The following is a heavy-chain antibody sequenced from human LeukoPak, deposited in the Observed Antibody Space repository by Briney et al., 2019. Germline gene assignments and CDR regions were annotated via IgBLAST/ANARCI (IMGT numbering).Heavy chain of an antibody. Sequence: GSLRLSCAASGFTFSSYGMHWVRQAPGKGLEWVAVISYDGSNKYYADSVKGRFTISRDNSKNTLYLQMNSLRAEDTAVYYCAKDLIWYSSSPYYYGMDVWGQGTTVTVSS. V-gene: IGHV3-30*18. J-gene: IGHJ6*02. CDR2: ISYDGSNK. D-gene: IGHD6-6*01. CDR1: GFTFSSYG. CDR3: AKDLIWYSSSPYYYGMDV.